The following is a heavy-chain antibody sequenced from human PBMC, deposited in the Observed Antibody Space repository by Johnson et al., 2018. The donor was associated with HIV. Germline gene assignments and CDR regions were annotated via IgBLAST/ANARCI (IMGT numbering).Heavy chain of an antibody. CDR2: ISYDGSNK. V-gene: IGHV3-30-3*01. Sequence: QVQLVESGGGLVQPGGSLRLSCAASGFTFRSYAMHWVSQAPGKGLEWVAVISYDGSNKYYADYVKGRFTISRDNSKNTLYMQMNSLRAEDTGLYYCARESIFGVVIYAFDIWGQGTMVTVSS. CDR3: ARESIFGVVIYAFDI. CDR1: GFTFRSYA. J-gene: IGHJ3*02. D-gene: IGHD3-3*01.